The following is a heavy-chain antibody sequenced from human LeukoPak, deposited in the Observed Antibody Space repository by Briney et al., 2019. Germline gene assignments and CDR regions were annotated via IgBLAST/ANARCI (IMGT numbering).Heavy chain of an antibody. CDR2: ISAYNGNT. Sequence: GASVKVSCKASGYTFTSYGISWVRQAPGQGLEWMGWISAYNGNTNYAQKLQGRVTMTTDTSTSTAYMELRSLRSDDTAVHYCARGPPIVATIDSGWFDPWGQGTLVTVSS. V-gene: IGHV1-18*01. CDR1: GYTFTSYG. J-gene: IGHJ5*02. D-gene: IGHD5-12*01. CDR3: ARGPPIVATIDSGWFDP.